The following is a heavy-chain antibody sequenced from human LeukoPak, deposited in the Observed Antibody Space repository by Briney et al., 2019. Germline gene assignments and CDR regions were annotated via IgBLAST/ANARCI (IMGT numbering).Heavy chain of an antibody. D-gene: IGHD3-10*01. CDR2: MYHSGST. V-gene: IGHV4-38-2*02. CDR1: GYPISSGHY. CDR3: ARGPRFGELLWHWFDP. J-gene: IGHJ5*02. Sequence: SSETLSLTCTVSGYPISSGHYWGWIRQPPGKGLEWIGSMYHSGSTYYNPPLKSRVTISEDTSKNQFSLKLRSVTAADTAVYYCARGPRFGELLWHWFDPWGQGTLVTVSS.